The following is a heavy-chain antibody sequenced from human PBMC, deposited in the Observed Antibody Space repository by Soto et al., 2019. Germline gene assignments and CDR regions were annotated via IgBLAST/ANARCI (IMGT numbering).Heavy chain of an antibody. J-gene: IGHJ4*02. V-gene: IGHV3-73*01. Sequence: EVQLVESGGGLVQPGGSLKLSCAASGFTFSGPAMHWVRQASGTGLEWVGRIRSKANSYATEYAASVKGRFTISRDDSKNTVYLKMNSLKTEDTAVYYCTRRAYSSGWYFDYWCQGTLVTVSS. CDR2: IRSKANSYAT. CDR1: GFTFSGPA. D-gene: IGHD6-19*01. CDR3: TRRAYSSGWYFDY.